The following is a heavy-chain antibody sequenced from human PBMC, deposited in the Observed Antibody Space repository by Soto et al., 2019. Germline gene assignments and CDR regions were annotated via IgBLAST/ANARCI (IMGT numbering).Heavy chain of an antibody. CDR1: GFTFSSYS. D-gene: IGHD2-2*01. J-gene: IGHJ4*02. CDR2: ISSSSSYI. CDR3: AYWEPTAKASDSFDY. Sequence: GSLRLSCAASGFTFSSYSMNWVRQAPGKGLEWVSSISSSSSYIYYADSVKGRFTISRDNAKNSLYLQMNSLRAEATAVYCSAYWEPTAKASDSFDYWGQGTLVTVSS. V-gene: IGHV3-21*01.